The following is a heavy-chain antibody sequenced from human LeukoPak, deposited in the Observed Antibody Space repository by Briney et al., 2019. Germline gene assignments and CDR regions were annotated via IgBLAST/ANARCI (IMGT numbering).Heavy chain of an antibody. J-gene: IGHJ5*02. D-gene: IGHD3-3*01. CDR2: IVSDATTT. V-gene: IGHV3-74*01. CDR1: GFTFSGYG. CDR3: AREALRFPLFDP. Sequence: PGRSLRLSCAASGFTFSGYGMHWVRQAPGKGLEWVSHIVSDATTTSYADSVKGRFTISRDNAKNTLYLQMNSLRAEDTAVYYCAREALRFPLFDPWGQGTLVTVSS.